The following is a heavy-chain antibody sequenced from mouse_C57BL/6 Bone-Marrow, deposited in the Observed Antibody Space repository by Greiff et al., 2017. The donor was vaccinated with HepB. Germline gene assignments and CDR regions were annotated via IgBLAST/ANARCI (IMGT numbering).Heavy chain of an antibody. CDR1: GYTFTSYW. J-gene: IGHJ3*01. CDR2: IHPNSGST. V-gene: IGHV1-64*01. CDR3: ARHEDDGYYPLCFAY. Sequence: QVQLQQPGAELVKPGASVKLSCKASGYTFTSYWMHWVKQRPGQGLEWIGMIHPNSGSTNYNEKFKSKATLTADKSSSTVYMELSRLTSEDSAVYFCARHEDDGYYPLCFAYWGQGTLVTVSA. D-gene: IGHD2-3*01.